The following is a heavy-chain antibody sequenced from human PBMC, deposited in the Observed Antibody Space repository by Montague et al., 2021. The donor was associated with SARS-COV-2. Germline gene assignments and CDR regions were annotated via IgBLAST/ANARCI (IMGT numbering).Heavy chain of an antibody. V-gene: IGHV4-34*01. CDR2: ISHSGST. CDR3: ARFAYRRLFIASYYGMGV. CDR1: GGSFSGYN. J-gene: IGHJ6*02. D-gene: IGHD2-2*01. Sequence: SETLSLTCAVYGGSFSGYNWSWIRQSPGKGLEWLGEISHSGSTNYKPSLKSRVTISIDTSKNQFSLKLSSVTAADTAVYYCARFAYRRLFIASYYGMGVWGQGTTVTVSS.